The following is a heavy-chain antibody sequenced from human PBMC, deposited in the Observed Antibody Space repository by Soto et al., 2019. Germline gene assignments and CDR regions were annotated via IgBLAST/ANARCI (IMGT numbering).Heavy chain of an antibody. Sequence: VQLMKSGAEVKQPGSSVKVSCKTSGGTFSSHSLNWVRQAPGQGLEWMGGIITLFGTANYAQNFQGRVTITADQSTSTAYMELNSLRSDDTAVYYCAREVGYGDFSAALLDWGQGTLVTVSS. CDR2: IITLFGTA. J-gene: IGHJ4*02. V-gene: IGHV1-69*01. D-gene: IGHD4-17*01. CDR3: AREVGYGDFSAALLD. CDR1: GGTFSSHS.